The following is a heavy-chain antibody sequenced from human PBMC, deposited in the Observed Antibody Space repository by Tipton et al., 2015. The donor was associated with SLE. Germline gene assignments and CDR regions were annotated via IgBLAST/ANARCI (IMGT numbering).Heavy chain of an antibody. CDR1: GGSFSGYY. CDR2: IYYSGST. J-gene: IGHJ3*02. CDR3: ARLRLSAFDI. Sequence: TLSLTCAVYGGSFSGYYWSWIRQPPGKGLEWIGYIYYSGSTNYNPSLKSRVTISVDTSKNQFSLKLSSVTAADTAVYYCARLRLSAFDIWGQGTMVTVSS. D-gene: IGHD2/OR15-2a*01. V-gene: IGHV4-59*01.